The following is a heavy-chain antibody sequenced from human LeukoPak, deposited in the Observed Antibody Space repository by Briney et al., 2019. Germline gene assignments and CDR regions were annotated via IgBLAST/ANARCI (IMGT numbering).Heavy chain of an antibody. CDR1: GFTFSSYS. Sequence: SGGSLGLSCAASGFTFSSYSMNWVRQAPGKGLEWVSSISSSSSYIYYADSVKGRFTISRDNAKNSLYLQMNSLRAEDTAVYYCARGEYSSSAWFDPWGQGTLVTVSS. CDR2: ISSSSSYI. D-gene: IGHD6-6*01. V-gene: IGHV3-21*01. CDR3: ARGEYSSSAWFDP. J-gene: IGHJ5*02.